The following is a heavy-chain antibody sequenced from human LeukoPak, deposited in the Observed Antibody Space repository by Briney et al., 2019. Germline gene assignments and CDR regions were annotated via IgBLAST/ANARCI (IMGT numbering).Heavy chain of an antibody. CDR2: IQFDESSK. CDR1: GFNFRTYG. J-gene: IGHJ4*02. Sequence: GGSLRLSCAASGFNFRTYGMHWVRQAPGKGLEWVAFIQFDESSKNYADSVKGRFTISRDNSKNTVYPQVNSLRAEDTAVYYCAKEDGTVVVSTFGDWGQGTLVTVSS. CDR3: AKEDGTVVVSTFGD. V-gene: IGHV3-30*02. D-gene: IGHD3-22*01.